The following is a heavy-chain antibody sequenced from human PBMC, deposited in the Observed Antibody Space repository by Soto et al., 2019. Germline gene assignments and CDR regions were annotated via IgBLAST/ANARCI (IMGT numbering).Heavy chain of an antibody. Sequence: ASVKVSCKASGGTFSSYAISWVRQAPGQGLEWMGGIIPIFGTANYAQKFQDRLTMTVDTSTDTVHMELGSLRSEDSAVYYCASLTTETVETTGTVDYWGQGTLVTVSS. J-gene: IGHJ4*02. V-gene: IGHV1-69*06. CDR2: IIPIFGTA. CDR3: ASLTTETVETTGTVDY. CDR1: GGTFSSYA. D-gene: IGHD4-17*01.